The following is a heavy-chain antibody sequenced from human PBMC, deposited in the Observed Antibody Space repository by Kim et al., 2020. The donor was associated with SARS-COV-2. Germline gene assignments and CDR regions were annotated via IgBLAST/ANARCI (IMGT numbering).Heavy chain of an antibody. CDR2: IIPIFGTA. CDR3: ARDSFEGATTENWFDP. Sequence: SVKVSCKASGGTFSSYAISWVRQAPGQGLEWMGGIIPIFGTANYAQKFQGRVTITADESTSTAYMELSSLRSEDTAVYYCARDSFEGATTENWFDPWGQGTLVTVSS. CDR1: GGTFSSYA. J-gene: IGHJ5*02. V-gene: IGHV1-69*13. D-gene: IGHD1-26*01.